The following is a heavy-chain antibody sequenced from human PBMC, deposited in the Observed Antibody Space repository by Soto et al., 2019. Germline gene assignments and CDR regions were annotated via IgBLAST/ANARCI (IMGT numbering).Heavy chain of an antibody. CDR1: GFTFSSYA. CDR2: ISGTGAYT. Sequence: GGSLRLSCAASGFTFSSYAMSWVRQAPGKGLEWVSGISGTGAYTYYADSVRGRFTISRDNSKNTLYLQMNSLRAEDTAVYYCAKAKNDYGHFDPWGQGTLVTVSS. D-gene: IGHD4-17*01. CDR3: AKAKNDYGHFDP. V-gene: IGHV3-23*01. J-gene: IGHJ5*02.